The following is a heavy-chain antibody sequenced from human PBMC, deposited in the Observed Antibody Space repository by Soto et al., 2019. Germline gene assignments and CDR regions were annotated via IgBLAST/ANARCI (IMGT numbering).Heavy chain of an antibody. Sequence: EVQLVESGGGLVQPGGSLRLSCAASGFIFSNHWMSWVRQAPGKGLEWVASIQPDGSEKYYVDSMKGRFTISRDNAKNSLYLQMNILRVEYTAVYYCADPTDLDYWGQGTLVTVSS. CDR3: ADPTDLDY. D-gene: IGHD4-4*01. CDR1: GFIFSNHW. CDR2: IQPDGSEK. V-gene: IGHV3-7*01. J-gene: IGHJ4*02.